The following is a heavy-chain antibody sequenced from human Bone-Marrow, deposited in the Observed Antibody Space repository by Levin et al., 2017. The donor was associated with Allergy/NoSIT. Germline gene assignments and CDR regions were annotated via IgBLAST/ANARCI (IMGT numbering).Heavy chain of an antibody. V-gene: IGHV5-51*01. CDR1: GYTFTSYW. J-gene: IGHJ3*02. CDR3: ASGGVTTAYDAIDI. CDR2: IYPGDSDT. Sequence: ASVKVSCKGSGYTFTSYWIGWVRQMPGKGLEWMGLIYPGDSDTRYSPSFQGQVTISADKSISTAYLQWSSLTASDTAMYYCASGGVTTAYDAIDIWGQGTMVTVSS. D-gene: IGHD4-17*01.